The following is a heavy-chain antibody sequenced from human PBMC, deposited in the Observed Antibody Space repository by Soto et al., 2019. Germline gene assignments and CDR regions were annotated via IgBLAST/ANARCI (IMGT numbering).Heavy chain of an antibody. CDR3: ARDYSDGYFDL. V-gene: IGHV3-7*01. Sequence: EVQLVESGGGLVQPGGSLRLSCAASGFTFSSYWMSWVRQAPGKGLAWVANIKQDGSEKYYVDSVKGRFTISRDNAKNSLYLQMNSLRAEDTAVYYCARDYSDGYFDLWGRGTLVTVSS. CDR1: GFTFSSYW. D-gene: IGHD2-21*01. CDR2: IKQDGSEK. J-gene: IGHJ2*01.